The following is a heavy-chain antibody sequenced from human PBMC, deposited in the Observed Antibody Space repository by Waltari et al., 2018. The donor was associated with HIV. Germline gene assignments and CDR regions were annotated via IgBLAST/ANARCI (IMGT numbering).Heavy chain of an antibody. CDR3: AKGGSHLTIFEAWFDS. CDR2: MSWNSGIT. J-gene: IGHJ5*01. V-gene: IGHV3-9*01. CDR1: GFTFDDYP. D-gene: IGHD3-3*01. Sequence: EVQLVESGGGLVQPGRSLRLSCAASGFTFDDYPMPWVRQSPGKGLEGVSGMSWNSGITDYGDSGKGRFTISRDNAKNSLYLQMNSLTVEDTAFYYCAKGGSHLTIFEAWFDSWGQGTLVTVSS.